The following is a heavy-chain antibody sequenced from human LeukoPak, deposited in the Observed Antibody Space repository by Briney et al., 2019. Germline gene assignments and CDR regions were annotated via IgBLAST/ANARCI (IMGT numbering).Heavy chain of an antibody. CDR2: IWYDGSNK. J-gene: IGHJ6*02. D-gene: IGHD3-10*01. CDR3: ARDRRVPYYYGMDV. Sequence: PGGSLRLSCAASGSTFSSYGMHWVRQAPGKGLEWVAVIWYDGSNKYYADSVKGRFTISRDNSKNTLYLQMNGLRAEDTAVYYCARDRRVPYYYGMDVWGQGTTVTVSS. CDR1: GSTFSSYG. V-gene: IGHV3-33*01.